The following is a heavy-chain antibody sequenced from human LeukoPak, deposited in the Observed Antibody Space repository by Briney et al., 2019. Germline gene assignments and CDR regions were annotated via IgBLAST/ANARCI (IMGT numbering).Heavy chain of an antibody. J-gene: IGHJ4*02. CDR1: GFSFSTYG. CDR3: ATAGLTGLDY. CDR2: IRYDGSNK. D-gene: IGHD3/OR15-3a*01. Sequence: GGSLRLSCAASGFSFSTYGMHWVRQAPGKGLEWVTFIRYDGSNKHYADSVKGRFTISRDNSKSTLYLQMNSLRAEDTAVYYCATAGLTGLDYWGQGTLVTVSS. V-gene: IGHV3-30*02.